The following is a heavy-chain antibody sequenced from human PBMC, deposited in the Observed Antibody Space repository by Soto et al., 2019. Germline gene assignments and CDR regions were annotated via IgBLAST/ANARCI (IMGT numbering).Heavy chain of an antibody. CDR2: ISGSGGST. Sequence: EVQLLESGGGLVQPGGSLRLSCAASGFTFSSYAMSWVRQAPGKGLEWVSAISGSGGSTYYADSVKGRFTISRDNSKNTLYLQMNSLRAEDTAVYYCAKGSGIYCSSTSCYRFYYMDVWGKGTTVTVSS. CDR1: GFTFSSYA. D-gene: IGHD2-2*01. J-gene: IGHJ6*03. V-gene: IGHV3-23*01. CDR3: AKGSGIYCSSTSCYRFYYMDV.